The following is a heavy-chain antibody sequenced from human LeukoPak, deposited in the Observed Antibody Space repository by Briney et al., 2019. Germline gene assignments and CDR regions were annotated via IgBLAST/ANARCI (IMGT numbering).Heavy chain of an antibody. D-gene: IGHD3-16*02. V-gene: IGHV4-59*01. Sequence: PSETLSLTCAVSGGSFSGYYWSWIRQPPGKGLEWIGYIYYSGSTNYNPSLKSRVTISVDTSKNQFSLKLSSVTAADTAVYYCARHLGYYDYVWGSYRSRAFDYWGQGTLVTVSS. CDR2: IYYSGST. CDR3: ARHLGYYDYVWGSYRSRAFDY. CDR1: GGSFSGYY. J-gene: IGHJ4*02.